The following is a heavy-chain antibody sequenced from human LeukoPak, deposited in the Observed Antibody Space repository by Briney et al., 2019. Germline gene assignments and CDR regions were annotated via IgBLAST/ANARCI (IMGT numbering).Heavy chain of an antibody. J-gene: IGHJ4*02. D-gene: IGHD3-10*01. CDR3: ARLRRDMVRGVIVGPRHFFDY. V-gene: IGHV4-39*01. CDR2: IYYSGST. CDR1: GGSISSSSYY. Sequence: SETLSLTCTVSGGSISSSSYYWGWIRQPPGKGLEWIGSIYYSGSTYYNPSLKSRVTISVDTSKNQFSLKLSSVTAADTAVYYCARLRRDMVRGVIVGPRHFFDYWGQGTLVTVSS.